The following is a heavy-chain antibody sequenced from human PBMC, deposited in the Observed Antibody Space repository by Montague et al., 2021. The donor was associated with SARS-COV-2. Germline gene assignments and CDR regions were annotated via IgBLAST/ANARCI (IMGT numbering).Heavy chain of an antibody. J-gene: IGHJ5*01. Sequence: SETLSLTCPVSDGSISSISYYWGWSRHPPGKGLGWMGIIYYGGTTYNNPPLKSGATISVNTSKNQFPLKLTAVTAADTAVYYCARLGDNLTRYYYGFDPWGQGTLVTVSS. D-gene: IGHD3-9*01. CDR1: DGSISSISYY. CDR3: ARLGDNLTRYYYGFDP. CDR2: IYYGGTT. V-gene: IGHV4-39*01.